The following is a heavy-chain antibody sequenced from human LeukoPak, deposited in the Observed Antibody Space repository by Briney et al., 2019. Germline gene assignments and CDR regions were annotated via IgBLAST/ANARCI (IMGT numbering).Heavy chain of an antibody. Sequence: GGSLRLSCAASGFTLSTYAMSWVRQTPGKGLEWVAATSSSDAGTYYADSVRGRFTISRDNSKNTLYLRMNSLRAEDAAVYFCAKAPVTSCRGAYCYPFDSWGQGTLVTVSS. CDR2: TSSSDAGT. J-gene: IGHJ4*02. CDR1: GFTLSTYA. D-gene: IGHD2-21*01. CDR3: AKAPVTSCRGAYCYPFDS. V-gene: IGHV3-23*01.